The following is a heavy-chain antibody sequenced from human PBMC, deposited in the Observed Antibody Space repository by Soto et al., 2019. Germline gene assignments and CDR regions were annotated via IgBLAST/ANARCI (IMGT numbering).Heavy chain of an antibody. CDR2: IYHTGTT. D-gene: IGHD3-10*01. J-gene: IGHJ5*02. V-gene: IGHV4-39*01. CDR3: ARHGPSAPRGFFDA. CDR1: AASISSSNDY. Sequence: QLQESGPGLVKPSETLPLSCTVSAASISSSNDYWAWIRQSPGRGLEWIGSIYHTGTTYYSPSLKSRVTMSVDTSKNFFSLKLSSATASDAAIYFCARHGPSAPRGFFDAWGQGVLVTVSS.